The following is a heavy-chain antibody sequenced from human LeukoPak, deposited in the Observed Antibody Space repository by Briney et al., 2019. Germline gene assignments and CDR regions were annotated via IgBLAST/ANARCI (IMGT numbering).Heavy chain of an antibody. J-gene: IGHJ1*01. CDR2: ISSSGDST. CDR3: VRQEAATAKYFFH. CDR1: GFTFSSNE. D-gene: IGHD1-26*01. Sequence: PGGSLRLSCAASGFTFSSNEMIGARQAPGKGLEWVSYISSSGDSTYYADSVKGRFTISRDNAKNSLYLQMTGLRGEATAVNKCVRQEAATAKYFFHWGQGTRVTVSS. V-gene: IGHV3-48*03.